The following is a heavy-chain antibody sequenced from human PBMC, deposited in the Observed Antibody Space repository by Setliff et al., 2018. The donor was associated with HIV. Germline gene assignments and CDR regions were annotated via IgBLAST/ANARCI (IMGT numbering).Heavy chain of an antibody. D-gene: IGHD7-27*01. CDR3: ARGNWGMLGY. CDR1: GGSFSGYY. V-gene: IGHV4-34*01. Sequence: SETLSLTCAVYGGSFSGYYWSWIRQPPGKGLEWIGEINHSGSTNYNPSLKSRVTISVDTSKNQFSLKLSSVTAADTAVYFCARGNWGMLGYWGQGTLVTVSS. J-gene: IGHJ4*02. CDR2: INHSGST.